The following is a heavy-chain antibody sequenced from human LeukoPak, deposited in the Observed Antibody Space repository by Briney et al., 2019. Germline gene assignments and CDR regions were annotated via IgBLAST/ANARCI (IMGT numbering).Heavy chain of an antibody. V-gene: IGHV3-30-3*01. CDR1: GFTFSSYA. J-gene: IGHJ1*01. Sequence: PGRSLRLSCAASGFTFSSYAMHWVRQAPGKGLEWVAVISYDGSNKYYADSVKGRFTISRDNAKNSLYLQMNSLRAEDTAVYYCARDPPSFQHWGQGTLVTVSS. CDR3: ARDPPSFQH. CDR2: ISYDGSNK.